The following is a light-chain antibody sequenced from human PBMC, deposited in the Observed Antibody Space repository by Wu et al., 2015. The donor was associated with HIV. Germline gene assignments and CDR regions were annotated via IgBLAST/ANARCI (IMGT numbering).Light chain of an antibody. CDR3: QQLNSFPLT. CDR2: DAS. Sequence: DIQMTQSPSSLSASVGDRVTITCRASQDIFTYLAWYQQTPGKAPRVLIYDASTLQSGVSSRFXGSGSGAHFTLTISGLQREDFAVYFCQQLNSFPLTFGQGSRLEI. J-gene: IGKJ5*01. V-gene: IGKV1-9*01. CDR1: QDIFTY.